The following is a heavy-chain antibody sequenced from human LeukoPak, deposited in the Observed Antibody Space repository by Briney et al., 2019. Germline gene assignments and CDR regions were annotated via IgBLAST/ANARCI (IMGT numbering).Heavy chain of an antibody. CDR2: IRYDGNSR. J-gene: IGHJ4*02. D-gene: IGHD3-22*01. Sequence: GGSLRLSCAASGFAFSSFAMHWVRQAPGKGLVWVAFIRYDGNSRYFADSVKGRFTISRDNSKNTLYLQMNSLRADDTAIYYCAKQRSSYYDSSDYWGQGTLVTVSS. CDR3: AKQRSSYYDSSDY. V-gene: IGHV3-30*02. CDR1: GFAFSSFA.